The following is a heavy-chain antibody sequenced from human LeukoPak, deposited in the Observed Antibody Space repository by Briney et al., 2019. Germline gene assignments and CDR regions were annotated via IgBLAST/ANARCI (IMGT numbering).Heavy chain of an antibody. CDR3: ARGWIQLWFLDY. CDR1: GYTFTSYG. CDR2: ISAYNGNT. Sequence: ASVKVSCKASGYTFTSYGISWVRQAPGQGLEWMGWISAYNGNTNYAQKLQGRVTMTTDTSTSTTYMELRSLRSDDTAAYYCARGWIQLWFLDYWGQGTLVTVSS. J-gene: IGHJ4*02. V-gene: IGHV1-18*01. D-gene: IGHD5-18*01.